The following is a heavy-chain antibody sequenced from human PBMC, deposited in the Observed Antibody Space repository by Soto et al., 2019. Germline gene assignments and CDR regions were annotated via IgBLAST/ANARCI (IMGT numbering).Heavy chain of an antibody. V-gene: IGHV3-23*01. CDR3: ANLHRGYSYGDY. CDR1: GFTFSSYA. D-gene: IGHD5-18*01. CDR2: ISGSGGST. J-gene: IGHJ4*02. Sequence: GGSLRLSCAASGFTFSSYAMSWVRQAPGKGLEWVSAISGSGGSTYYADSVKGRFTISRDNSKNTLYLQMNSLRAEDTAVYYCANLHRGYSYGDYWGQGTLVTVSS.